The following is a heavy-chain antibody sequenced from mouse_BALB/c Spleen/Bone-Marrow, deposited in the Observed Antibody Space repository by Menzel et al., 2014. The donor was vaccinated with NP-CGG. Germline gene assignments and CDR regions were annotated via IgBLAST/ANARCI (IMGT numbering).Heavy chain of an antibody. Sequence: EVQLQQSGPELVKPGASVKISCKASGYTFTDYNMHWVKQSHGKSLEWIGYIYPYNGGTGYNQKFKSKSTLTVDNSSSTAYMELRSLTTEDSAVYYCARESSAGCYFDYWGKGATLTVSS. J-gene: IGHJ2*01. V-gene: IGHV1S29*02. D-gene: IGHD3-2*02. CDR3: ARESSAGCYFDY. CDR1: GYTFTDYN. CDR2: IYPYNGGT.